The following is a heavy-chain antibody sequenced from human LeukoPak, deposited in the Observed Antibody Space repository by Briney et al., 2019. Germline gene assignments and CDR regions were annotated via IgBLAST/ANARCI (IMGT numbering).Heavy chain of an antibody. CDR2: INHSGST. J-gene: IGHJ5*02. V-gene: IGHV4-34*01. CDR3: ARDKGPGPNWFDP. CDR1: GGSFSGYY. Sequence: PSETLSLTCAVYGGSFSGYYWSWIRQPPGKGLEWIGEINHSGSTNYNPSLKSRVTISVDTSKNQFSLKLSSVTAADTAVYYCARDKGPGPNWFDPWGQGTLVTVSS.